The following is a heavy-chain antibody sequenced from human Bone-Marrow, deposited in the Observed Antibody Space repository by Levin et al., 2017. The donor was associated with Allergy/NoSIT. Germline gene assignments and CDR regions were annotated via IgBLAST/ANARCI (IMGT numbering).Heavy chain of an antibody. J-gene: IGHJ5*02. CDR3: AREVFTIFGVVNPYNWFDP. CDR1: GGSVSSGSYY. V-gene: IGHV4-61*01. Sequence: SQTLSLTCTVSGGSVSSGSYYWSWIRQPPGKGLEWIGYIYYSGSTNYNPSLKSRVTISVDTSKNQFSLKLSSVTAADTAVYYCAREVFTIFGVVNPYNWFDPWGQGTLVTVSS. D-gene: IGHD3-3*01. CDR2: IYYSGST.